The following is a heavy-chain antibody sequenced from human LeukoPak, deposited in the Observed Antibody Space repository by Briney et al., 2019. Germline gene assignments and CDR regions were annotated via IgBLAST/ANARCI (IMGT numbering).Heavy chain of an antibody. D-gene: IGHD5-24*01. CDR2: IYYRGST. V-gene: IGHV4-39*01. J-gene: IGHJ4*02. Sequence: SETLSLTCTVSGGSISSTSYYWGWIRQPPGKGLEWIGSIYYRGSTYYNPPLMSRVTISLDTSKNQFSLTLRSVTAADTAVYYCARHGDGYNPFDYWGQGILVTVSS. CDR3: ARHGDGYNPFDY. CDR1: GGSISSTSYY.